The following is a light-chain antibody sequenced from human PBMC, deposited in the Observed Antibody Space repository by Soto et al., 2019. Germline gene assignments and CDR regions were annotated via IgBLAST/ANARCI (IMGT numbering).Light chain of an antibody. CDR3: LQDYGDSWT. Sequence: TQMTQSPLSLSASVGEKIIITCRASRDVGSDVSWYQQKPGQAPKLVIYAASNLYTGVPSRFSGRRSGMEFTLTIRSLKPEDFASYYCLQDYGDSWTFGQGTKGDIK. V-gene: IGKV1-6*01. CDR1: RDVGSD. J-gene: IGKJ1*01. CDR2: AAS.